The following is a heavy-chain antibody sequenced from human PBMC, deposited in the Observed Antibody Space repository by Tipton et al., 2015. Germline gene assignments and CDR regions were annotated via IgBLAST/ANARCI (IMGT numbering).Heavy chain of an antibody. D-gene: IGHD4-23*01. CDR3: ARARGRHGGLFDS. CDR2: IQYSGGT. CDR1: SDSINKYY. Sequence: TLSLTCTVSSDSINKYYWSWIRQPPGKELQWIGYIQYSGGTNYNPSLESRVSMSVDTSKTQFSLEMRSVTATDTAVYYCARARGRHGGLFDSWSQGTLVTVSS. V-gene: IGHV4-59*07. J-gene: IGHJ4*02.